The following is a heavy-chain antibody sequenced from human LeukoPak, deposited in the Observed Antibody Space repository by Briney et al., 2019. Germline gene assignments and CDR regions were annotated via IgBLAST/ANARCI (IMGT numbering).Heavy chain of an antibody. J-gene: IGHJ4*02. Sequence: SETLSLTCTVSGGSISSYYWSWIRQPPGKGLEWIGYIYYSGSTNYNPSLKSRVTISVDTSKNQFSLKLSSVTAADTAVYYCARTTVHCGGDCYPGDFDYWGQGTLVTVSS. CDR3: ARTTVHCGGDCYPGDFDY. V-gene: IGHV4-59*08. D-gene: IGHD2-21*02. CDR2: IYYSGST. CDR1: GGSISSYY.